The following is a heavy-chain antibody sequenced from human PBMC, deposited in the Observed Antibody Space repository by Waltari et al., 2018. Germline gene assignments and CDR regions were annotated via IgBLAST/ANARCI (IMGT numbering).Heavy chain of an antibody. CDR1: GFTVSSNY. Sequence: EVQLVESGGGLVQPGGSLRLSCAASGFTVSSNYMSWVRQAPGKVREWVSVSDSGGRTSYADCGKGRFTISRANSKNTLYLQMNSLRAEDTAVYYCARARYDSGNWFDPWGQGTLVTVSS. J-gene: IGHJ5*02. CDR3: ARARYDSGNWFDP. V-gene: IGHV3-66*01. CDR2: SDSGGRT. D-gene: IGHD3-22*01.